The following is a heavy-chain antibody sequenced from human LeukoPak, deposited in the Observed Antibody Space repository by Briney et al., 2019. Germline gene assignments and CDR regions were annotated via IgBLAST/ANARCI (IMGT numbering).Heavy chain of an antibody. D-gene: IGHD2-21*02. CDR1: GYSFTNYW. CDR2: IYPGDSQT. V-gene: IGHV5-51*01. Sequence: GESLKISCKGSGYSFTNYWIAWVRQMPGRGLEWMGIIYPGDSQTRYSPSFQGQVTISADKSISTAYLQWSSLKASDTAMYYCARHYGYRGGDCDAFDIWGQGTLVTVSS. CDR3: ARHYGYRGGDCDAFDI. J-gene: IGHJ3*02.